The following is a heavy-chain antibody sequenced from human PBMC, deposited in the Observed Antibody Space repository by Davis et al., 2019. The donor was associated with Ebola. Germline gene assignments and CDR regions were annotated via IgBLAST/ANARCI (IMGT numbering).Heavy chain of an antibody. Sequence: GESLKIFCAASGFTFRSYSMNWVRQAPGKGLEWVSSISSSSSYIYYADSVKGRFTISRDNAKNSLYLQMNSLGAEDTAVYYCARDVLLWSKSHFDYWGQGTLVTVSS. CDR2: ISSSSSYI. CDR1: GFTFRSYS. V-gene: IGHV3-21*01. D-gene: IGHD3-10*01. CDR3: ARDVLLWSKSHFDY. J-gene: IGHJ4*02.